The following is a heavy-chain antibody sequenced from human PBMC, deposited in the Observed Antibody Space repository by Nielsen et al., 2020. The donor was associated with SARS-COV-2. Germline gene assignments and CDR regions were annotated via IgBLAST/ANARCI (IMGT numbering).Heavy chain of an antibody. CDR2: VYYSGDT. CDR1: GGSIRSYF. V-gene: IGHV4-59*12. CDR3: ARRSSSWLDF. J-gene: IGHJ4*02. D-gene: IGHD6-13*01. Sequence: SETLSLTCTVSGGSIRSYFWSWIRQPPGKGLEWIGYVYYSGDTNYNPSLKSRVTISVDTSKNQFSLKLSSVTAADTAVYYCARRSSSWLDFWGQGTLVTVSS.